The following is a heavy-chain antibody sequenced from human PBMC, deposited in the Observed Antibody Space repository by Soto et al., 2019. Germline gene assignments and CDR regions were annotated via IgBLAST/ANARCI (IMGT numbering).Heavy chain of an antibody. CDR3: AKTAGTHAFDI. CDR2: ISYDGSNK. CDR1: VFTFSSYG. Sequence: ALRLSCAASVFTFSSYGMHWVRQAPGKGLEWVAVISYDGSNKYYADAVKGRFTISRDNSKNTLYLQMNSLRAEDTAVYYCAKTAGTHAFDIWGQGTMVTVSS. D-gene: IGHD6-13*01. V-gene: IGHV3-30*18. J-gene: IGHJ3*02.